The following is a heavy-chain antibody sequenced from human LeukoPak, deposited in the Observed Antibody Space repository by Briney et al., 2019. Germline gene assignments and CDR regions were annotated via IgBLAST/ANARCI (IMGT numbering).Heavy chain of an antibody. Sequence: GGSLRLSCAASGTYWMHWVRQAPGKGLVWVSHINSDGSSTSYADSVKGRFTISRDNAKNTLYLQMNSLRAEDTAVYYCARLGSQGGVAALDYWGQGTLVTVSS. J-gene: IGHJ4*02. D-gene: IGHD6-25*01. CDR1: GTYW. V-gene: IGHV3-74*01. CDR2: INSDGSST. CDR3: ARLGSQGGVAALDY.